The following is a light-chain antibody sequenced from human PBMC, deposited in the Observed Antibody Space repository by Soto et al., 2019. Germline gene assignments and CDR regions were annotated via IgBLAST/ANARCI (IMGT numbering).Light chain of an antibody. J-gene: IGKJ1*01. Sequence: EIVLTQSPATLSLSPGERATLSCRASQSVSSYLAWYQQKPGQAPRLLIYDASTRATGIPARFSGSGSGTDFTLTISSLEPEDFAVYYCQPRSNWPRTFGQGTKVEIK. CDR3: QPRSNWPRT. V-gene: IGKV3-11*01. CDR1: QSVSSY. CDR2: DAS.